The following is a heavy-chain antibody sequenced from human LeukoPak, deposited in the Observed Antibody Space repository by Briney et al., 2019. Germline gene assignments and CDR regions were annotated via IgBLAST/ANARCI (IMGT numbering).Heavy chain of an antibody. D-gene: IGHD6-13*01. CDR3: ARDGAGVTAAGDIYYGMDL. CDR2: INQPGSDK. Sequence: ETLSLTCTVSGGSISSSSYYWGWVRQAPGKGLEWVANINQPGSDKYYVDSVKGRFTISRDNAKNSLYLQMNSLRAEDTAVYHCARDGAGVTAAGDIYYGMDLWGQGTTVTVSS. CDR1: GGSISSSSYY. J-gene: IGHJ6*02. V-gene: IGHV3-7*01.